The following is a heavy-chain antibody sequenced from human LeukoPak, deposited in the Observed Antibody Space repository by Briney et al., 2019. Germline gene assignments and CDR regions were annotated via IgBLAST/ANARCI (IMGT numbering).Heavy chain of an antibody. J-gene: IGHJ2*01. CDR2: IRGSGATT. CDR3: AKGGGDYPHWYFDL. Sequence: PGGSLRLSCAASGFTFSSYAMSWVRQAPGKGLEWVSAIRGSGATTYYADSVKGRFTISRDNSKNTLYLHMNSLRAEDTAVYYCAKGGGDYPHWYFDLWGPGTLVTVSS. CDR1: GFTFSSYA. V-gene: IGHV3-23*01. D-gene: IGHD4-17*01.